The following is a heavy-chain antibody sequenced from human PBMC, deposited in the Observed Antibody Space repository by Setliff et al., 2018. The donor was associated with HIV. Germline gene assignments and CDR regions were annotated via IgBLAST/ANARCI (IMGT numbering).Heavy chain of an antibody. D-gene: IGHD6-19*01. J-gene: IGHJ5*02. CDR3: AKDAYSSGWYDP. CDR2: ISGSGSST. V-gene: IGHV3-23*01. Sequence: HPGGSLSLSCAASGFTFSSYAMSWVRQAPGKGLEWVSAISGSGSSTYYADSVKGRFTISRDNSKNTLYLQMNSLRAEDTAIYYCAKDAYSSGWYDPWGQGTLVTVSS. CDR1: GFTFSSYA.